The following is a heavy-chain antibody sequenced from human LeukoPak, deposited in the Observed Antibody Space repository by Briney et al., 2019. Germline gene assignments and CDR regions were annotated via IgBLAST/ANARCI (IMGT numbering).Heavy chain of an antibody. V-gene: IGHV3-48*04. CDR1: GFTFSSYS. J-gene: IGHJ6*03. CDR2: ISSSSSTI. Sequence: PGGSLRLSCAASGFTFSSYSMNWVRQAPGKGLEWVSYISSSSSTIYYADSVKGRFTISRDNAKNSLHLQMNSLRAEDTAVYYCARVSFLEGEYYYYYYTDVWGKGTTVTVSS. CDR3: ARVSFLEGEYYYYYYTDV. D-gene: IGHD3-3*01.